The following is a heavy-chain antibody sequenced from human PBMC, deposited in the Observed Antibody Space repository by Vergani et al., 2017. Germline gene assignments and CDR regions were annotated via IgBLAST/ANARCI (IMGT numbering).Heavy chain of an antibody. CDR2: ISFYNGNT. J-gene: IGHJ4*02. Sequence: QVQLVQSGAEVKKPGASVKVSCKASGYTFTRYGISWVRQAPGQGLGWMGWISFYNGNTNYAQKFQGIVTMTTDTSTSTVYMELRSLRSDDTPVYYCARTQNYYDSSGFDDWGQGTLVTVSS. D-gene: IGHD3-22*01. V-gene: IGHV1-18*04. CDR3: ARTQNYYDSSGFDD. CDR1: GYTFTRYG.